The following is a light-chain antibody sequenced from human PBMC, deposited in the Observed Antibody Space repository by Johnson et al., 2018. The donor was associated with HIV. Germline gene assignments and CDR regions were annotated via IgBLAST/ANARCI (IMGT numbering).Light chain of an antibody. CDR2: ENN. CDR3: GTWDSSLSAYV. J-gene: IGLJ1*01. Sequence: QSVLTQPPSVSAAPGQKVTISCSGSSSNIGNNYVSWYQQLPGTAPKLLIYENNNRSSGIPDRISGSKSGTSATLGITGLQTGDGADYYCGTWDSSLSAYVFGTGTKVTVL. CDR1: SSNIGNNY. V-gene: IGLV1-51*02.